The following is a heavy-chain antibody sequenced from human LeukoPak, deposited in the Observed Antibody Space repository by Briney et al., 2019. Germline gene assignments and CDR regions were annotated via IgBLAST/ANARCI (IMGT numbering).Heavy chain of an antibody. CDR3: ARIGYCSSTSCYGYYYYYYYMDV. V-gene: IGHV3-21*01. CDR2: ISSSSSYI. J-gene: IGHJ6*03. D-gene: IGHD2-2*01. CDR1: GFTFSSYS. Sequence: PGGSLRLSCAASGFTFSSYSMSWVRQAPGKGLEWVSSISSSSSYIYYADSVKGRFTISRDNAKNSLYLQMNSLRAEDTAVYYCARIGYCSSTSCYGYYYYYYYMDVWGKGTTVTVSS.